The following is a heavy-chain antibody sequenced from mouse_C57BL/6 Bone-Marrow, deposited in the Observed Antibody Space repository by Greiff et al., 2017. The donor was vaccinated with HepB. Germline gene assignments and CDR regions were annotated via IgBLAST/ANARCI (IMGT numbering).Heavy chain of an antibody. CDR2: IYPGSGST. CDR3: ARGGYSPYY. CDR1: GYTFTSYW. V-gene: IGHV1-55*01. Sequence: QVHVKQPGAELVKPGASVKMSCKASGYTFTSYWITWVKQRPGQGLEWIGDIYPGSGSTNYNEKFKSKATLTVDTSSSTAYMQLSSLTSEDSAVYYCARGGYSPYYWGQGTTLTVSS. J-gene: IGHJ2*01. D-gene: IGHD2-3*01.